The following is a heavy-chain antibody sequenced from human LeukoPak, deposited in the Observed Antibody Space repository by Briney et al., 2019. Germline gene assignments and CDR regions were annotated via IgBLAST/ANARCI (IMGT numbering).Heavy chain of an antibody. CDR2: IIPIFGIA. J-gene: IGHJ4*02. D-gene: IGHD1-26*01. V-gene: IGHV1-69*04. CDR1: GGTFSSYA. CDR3: ARELSSGSYTRSYYFDY. Sequence: SVKVSCKASGGTFSSYAISWVRQAPGQGLEWMGRIIPIFGIANYAQKFQGRVTITADKSTSTAYMELSSLRSEDTAVYYCARELSSGSYTRSYYFDYWGQGTLVTVSS.